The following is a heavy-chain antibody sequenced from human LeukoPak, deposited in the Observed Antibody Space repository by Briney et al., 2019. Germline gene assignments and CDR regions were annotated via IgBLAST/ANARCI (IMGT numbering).Heavy chain of an antibody. J-gene: IGHJ6*02. CDR1: GYTFTSYG. CDR3: ARDSGHYYYGMDV. Sequence: ASVKVSCKASGYTFTSYGISWVRQAPRQGLEWMGWISAYNGNTNYAQKLQGRVTMTTDTSTSTAYMKLRSLRSDDTAVYYCARDSGHYYYGMDVWGQGTTVTVSS. D-gene: IGHD3-10*01. V-gene: IGHV1-18*01. CDR2: ISAYNGNT.